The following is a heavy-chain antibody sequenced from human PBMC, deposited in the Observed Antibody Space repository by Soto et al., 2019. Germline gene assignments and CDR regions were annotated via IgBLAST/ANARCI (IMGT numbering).Heavy chain of an antibody. CDR2: INAGNGNT. CDR1: GYTFTSYA. CDR3: ARFGRSYYYDSSGYYVWGAFDI. D-gene: IGHD3-22*01. V-gene: IGHV1-3*01. Sequence: GASVKVSCKASGYTFTSYAMHWVRQAPGQRLEWMGWINAGNGNTKYSQKFQGRVTITRDTSASTAYMELSSLRSEDTAVYYCARFGRSYYYDSSGYYVWGAFDIWGQGTMVTVSS. J-gene: IGHJ3*02.